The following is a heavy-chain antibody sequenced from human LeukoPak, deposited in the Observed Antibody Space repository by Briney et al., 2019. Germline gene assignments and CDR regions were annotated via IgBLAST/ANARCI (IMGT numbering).Heavy chain of an antibody. D-gene: IGHD6-13*01. CDR2: INTDGSST. Sequence: PGGSLRLSYAASGFTFSSYWMHWVRQAPGKGLVWVSRINTDGSSTSYADSVKGRFTISRDNAKNTLYLQMNSLRAEGTAVYYCARVSSSSWWALDYWGQGTLVTVSS. CDR1: GFTFSSYW. CDR3: ARVSSSSWWALDY. V-gene: IGHV3-74*01. J-gene: IGHJ4*02.